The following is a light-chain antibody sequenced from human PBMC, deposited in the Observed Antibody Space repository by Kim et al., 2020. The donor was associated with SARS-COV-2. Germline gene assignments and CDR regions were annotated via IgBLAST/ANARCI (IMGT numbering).Light chain of an antibody. Sequence: SYELTQPPSVSVAPGKTARITCGENNIGSKSVHWYQQKPGQAPVLVIYYDSDRPSGIPERFSGSNSGNTATLTIRRVEAGDEADYYCQVWDSSSDHRVFG. CDR1: NIGSKS. J-gene: IGLJ2*01. V-gene: IGLV3-21*04. CDR2: YDS. CDR3: QVWDSSSDHRV.